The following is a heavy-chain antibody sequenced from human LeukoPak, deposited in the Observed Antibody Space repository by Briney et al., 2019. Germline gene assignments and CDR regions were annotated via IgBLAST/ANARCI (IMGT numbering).Heavy chain of an antibody. CDR1: GGTFSSYA. V-gene: IGHV1-2*02. Sequence: GASVKVSCKASGGTFSSYAISWVRQAPGQGLEWMGWINSNSADTHYAQNFQGRVTMTRDTSISTAYMELSRLRSDDTALYYCARIGISARGTNFHHWGQGTLVTVSS. CDR2: INSNSADT. D-gene: IGHD6-13*01. CDR3: ARIGISARGTNFHH. J-gene: IGHJ1*01.